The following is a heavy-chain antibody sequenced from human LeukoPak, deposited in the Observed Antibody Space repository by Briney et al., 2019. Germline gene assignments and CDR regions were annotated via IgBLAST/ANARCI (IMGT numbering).Heavy chain of an antibody. V-gene: IGHV1-8*03. CDR2: MNPNSGNT. J-gene: IGHJ5*02. Sequence: ASVKVSCKASGYTFTSYDINWVRQATGQGLEWMGWMNPNSGNTGYAQKFQGRVTITRNTSISTAYMELSSLRSEDTAVYYCARDRVRGMVRGNWFDPWGQGTLVTVSS. CDR3: ARDRVRGMVRGNWFDP. D-gene: IGHD3-10*01. CDR1: GYTFTSYD.